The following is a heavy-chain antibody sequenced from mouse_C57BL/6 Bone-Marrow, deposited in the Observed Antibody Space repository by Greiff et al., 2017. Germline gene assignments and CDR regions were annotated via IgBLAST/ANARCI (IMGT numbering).Heavy chain of an antibody. CDR2: FYPGSGNT. J-gene: IGHJ1*03. CDR1: GYTFTDYY. CDR3: ARDWEGWYFDV. Sequence: VQLQQSGPELVKPGASVKISCKASGYTFTDYYINWVKQRAGQGLEWIGWFYPGSGNTKYNEKFKGKATLTVDTSSSTGYMQLSSLTSEDSAVYFCARDWEGWYFDVWGTGTTVTVSS. V-gene: IGHV1-84*01. D-gene: IGHD4-1*01.